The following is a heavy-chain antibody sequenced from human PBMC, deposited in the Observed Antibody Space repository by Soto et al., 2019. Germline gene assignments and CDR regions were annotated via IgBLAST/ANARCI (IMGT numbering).Heavy chain of an antibody. V-gene: IGHV1-3*01. CDR2: INAGNGNT. Sequence: ASVKVSCKASGYTFTSYAMHWVRQAPGQRLEWMGWINAGNGNTKYSQKFQGRVTITRDTSASTAYMELSSLRSEDTAVYYCARDGYSSSSREDAFDIWGQGTMVTVSS. CDR3: ARDGYSSSSREDAFDI. J-gene: IGHJ3*02. D-gene: IGHD6-13*01. CDR1: GYTFTSYA.